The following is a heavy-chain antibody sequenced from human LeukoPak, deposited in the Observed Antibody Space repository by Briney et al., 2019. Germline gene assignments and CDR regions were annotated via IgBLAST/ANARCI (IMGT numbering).Heavy chain of an antibody. CDR3: ASESSDDAFDI. D-gene: IGHD6-6*01. J-gene: IGHJ3*02. CDR1: GGSFSGYY. V-gene: IGHV4-34*01. CDR2: INHSGST. Sequence: SETLSLTCAVYGGSFSGYYWSWIRQPPGKGLEWIWEINHSGSTNYNPSLKSRVTISVDTSKNQFSLKLSSVTAADTAVYYCASESSDDAFDIWGQGTMVTVSS.